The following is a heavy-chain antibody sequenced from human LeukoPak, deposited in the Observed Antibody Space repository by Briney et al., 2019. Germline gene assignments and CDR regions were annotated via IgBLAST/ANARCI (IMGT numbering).Heavy chain of an antibody. V-gene: IGHV7-4-1*02. D-gene: IGHD2-2*01. CDR2: INTNTGNP. J-gene: IGHJ4*02. CDR1: GYTFTSYA. Sequence: WASVKVSCKASGYTFTSYAMNWVRQAPGQGLEWMGWINTNTGNPTYAQGFTGRFVFSLDTSVSTAYLQISSLKAEDTAVYYCARESEISTQWRGSTSCADYWGQGTLVTVSS. CDR3: ARESEISTQWRGSTSCADY.